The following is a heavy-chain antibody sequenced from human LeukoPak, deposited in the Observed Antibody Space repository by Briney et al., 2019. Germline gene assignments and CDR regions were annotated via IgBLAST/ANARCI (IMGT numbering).Heavy chain of an antibody. J-gene: IGHJ6*03. D-gene: IGHD2-15*01. CDR2: FDPEDGET. V-gene: IGHV1-24*01. Sequence: ASVKVSCKVSGYTLSEKSMHWVRQAPGTGLEWLGGFDPEDGETIYAQKFQDRITMTDDPSTDTAYMELSSLRSEDTAVYYCATASFCSGTHCFYYYMDVWGKGTPVTASS. CDR1: GYTLSEKS. CDR3: ATASFCSGTHCFYYYMDV.